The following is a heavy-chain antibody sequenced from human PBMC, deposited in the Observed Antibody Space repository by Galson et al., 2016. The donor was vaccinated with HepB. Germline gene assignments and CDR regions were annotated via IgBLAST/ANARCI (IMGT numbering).Heavy chain of an antibody. CDR1: GFTFGSYA. Sequence: SLRLSCAASGFTFGSYAMTWIRQAPGKGLEWVSSISSSGGTTYYPDSLKGRFTISRDGSESTLYVHMNRLRVEDTAVYYCAKGAAGGTYSALDYWGRGVLVTVSP. V-gene: IGHV3-23*01. J-gene: IGHJ4*02. CDR2: ISSSGGTT. D-gene: IGHD1-26*01. CDR3: AKGAAGGTYSALDY.